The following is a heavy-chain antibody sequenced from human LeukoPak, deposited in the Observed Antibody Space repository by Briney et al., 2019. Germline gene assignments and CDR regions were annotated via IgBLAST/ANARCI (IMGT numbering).Heavy chain of an antibody. V-gene: IGHV1-46*01. CDR1: GYTFTTYD. Sequence: ASVKVSCKASGYTFTTYDINWVRQAPGQGLEWMGMINPSGGSTTYAQKFQGRVTMTRDTSTATVYMELSSLRSEDTAMYYCARGTMTPRGWFDPWGQGTLVTVSS. CDR2: INPSGGST. CDR3: ARGTMTPRGWFDP. D-gene: IGHD4-17*01. J-gene: IGHJ5*02.